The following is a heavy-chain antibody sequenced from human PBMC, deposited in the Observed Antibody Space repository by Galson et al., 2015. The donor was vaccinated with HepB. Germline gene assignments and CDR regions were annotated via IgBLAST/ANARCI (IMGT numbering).Heavy chain of an antibody. CDR1: GFTFRTYW. D-gene: IGHD1-7*01. CDR3: ARWRWRMGNFAFDL. CDR2: IKQDVSEK. Sequence: SLRLACAASGFTFRTYWMSWVRQAPGKGLEWVANIKQDVSEKDLVDSVKGRFTISRDNSNNSQFLQMNSLRVEDTAVYYCARWRWRMGNFAFDLWGQGTMVTVSS. J-gene: IGHJ3*01. V-gene: IGHV3-7*01.